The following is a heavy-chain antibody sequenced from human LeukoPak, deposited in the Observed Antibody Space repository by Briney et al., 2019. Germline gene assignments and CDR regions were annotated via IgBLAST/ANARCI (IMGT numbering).Heavy chain of an antibody. CDR1: GFTFSSYG. J-gene: IGHJ4*02. D-gene: IGHD1-14*01. V-gene: IGHV3-30*02. CDR3: ARDALTCTTTACSDYLDF. Sequence: GGSLRLSCAASGFTFSSYGMHWVRQAPGKGLEWVAFIRYDGSNKYYADSVKGRFTISRDNSKNTLYLQMNSLRAEDTAVYYCARDALTCTTTACSDYLDFWGQGTPVTVSS. CDR2: IRYDGSNK.